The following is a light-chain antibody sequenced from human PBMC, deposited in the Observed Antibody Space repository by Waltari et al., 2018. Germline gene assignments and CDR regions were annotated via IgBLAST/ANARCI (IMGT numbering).Light chain of an antibody. V-gene: IGLV3-1*01. CDR2: QDN. CDR3: QAWDSRSWV. Sequence: SFELTQPPSVSVSPGQTASITCSGDKLGDRYTSWYQPRSGRSPVLILYQDNKRPSGIPGRFSGSNSGDTATLTISGTQASDEADYYCQAWDSRSWVFGTGTTLTVL. J-gene: IGLJ3*02. CDR1: KLGDRY.